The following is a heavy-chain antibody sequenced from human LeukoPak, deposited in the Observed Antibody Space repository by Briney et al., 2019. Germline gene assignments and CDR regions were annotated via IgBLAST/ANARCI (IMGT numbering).Heavy chain of an antibody. V-gene: IGHV5-51*01. CDR1: GYSFTSYW. CDR2: IYPVDSDT. D-gene: IGHD3-22*01. Sequence: GESLKISCKGSGYSFTSYWIGWVRQMPGKGLEWMGIIYPVDSDTRYSPSFQGQVTISADKSISTAYLQWSSLKASDTAMCYCARHRYYDSSGYRYYYYYYMDVWGKGTTVTVSS. CDR3: ARHRYYDSSGYRYYYYYYMDV. J-gene: IGHJ6*03.